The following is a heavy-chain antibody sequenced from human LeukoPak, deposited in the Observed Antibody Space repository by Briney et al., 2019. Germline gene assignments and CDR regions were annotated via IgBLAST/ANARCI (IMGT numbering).Heavy chain of an antibody. J-gene: IGHJ5*02. D-gene: IGHD2-21*02. Sequence: SGTLSLTCAVSGGSISSSNWWSWVRQPPGKGLEWIGEIYHSGSTNYNPSLKSRVTISVDKSKNQFSLKLSSVTAADTAVYYCARAHRGIVVVTARNWLDPWGQGTLVTVSS. V-gene: IGHV4-4*02. CDR2: IYHSGST. CDR3: ARAHRGIVVVTARNWLDP. CDR1: GGSISSSNW.